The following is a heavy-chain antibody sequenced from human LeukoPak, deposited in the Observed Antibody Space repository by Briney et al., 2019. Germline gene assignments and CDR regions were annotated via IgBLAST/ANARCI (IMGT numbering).Heavy chain of an antibody. V-gene: IGHV1-58*02. CDR2: IVVGSGNT. Sequence: SVKVSCKASGFTFTSSAMQWVRQARGQRLEWIGWIVVGSGNTNYAQKFQERVTITRDMSTSTAYMELSSLRSEDTAVYYCAANPYYYDSSGYLDYWGQGTLVTVSS. CDR3: AANPYYYDSSGYLDY. J-gene: IGHJ4*02. CDR1: GFTFTSSA. D-gene: IGHD3-22*01.